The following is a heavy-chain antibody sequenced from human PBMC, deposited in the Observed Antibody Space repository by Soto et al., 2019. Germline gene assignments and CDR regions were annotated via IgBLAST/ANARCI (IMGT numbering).Heavy chain of an antibody. V-gene: IGHV5-51*01. CDR2: IYPGDSDT. D-gene: IGHD3-22*01. J-gene: IGHJ4*02. CDR3: AIREYYYDSSGYTPHYSFDY. CDR1: GYSFTSYW. Sequence: GESLKISCKGSGYSFTSYWIGWVRQMPGKGLEWMGIIYPGDSDTRYSPSFQGQVTISADKSISTAYLQWSSLKASDTAMYYCAIREYYYDSSGYTPHYSFDYWGQGTLVTVSS.